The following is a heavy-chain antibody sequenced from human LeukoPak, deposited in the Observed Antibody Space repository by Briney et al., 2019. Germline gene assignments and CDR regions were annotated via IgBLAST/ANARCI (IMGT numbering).Heavy chain of an antibody. D-gene: IGHD3-22*01. CDR2: IYYSGST. J-gene: IGHJ4*02. CDR3: ATQYYYDSSGYYVYGY. V-gene: IGHV4-39*01. CDR1: GGSISGSVYY. Sequence: SETLSLTCTVSGGSISGSVYYWGWIRQPPGKDLEWIGSIYYSGSTYYNPSLKSRLTMSVDMSKNQFSLKLSSVTASDTAVYYCATQYYYDSSGYYVYGYWGQGTLVTVSS.